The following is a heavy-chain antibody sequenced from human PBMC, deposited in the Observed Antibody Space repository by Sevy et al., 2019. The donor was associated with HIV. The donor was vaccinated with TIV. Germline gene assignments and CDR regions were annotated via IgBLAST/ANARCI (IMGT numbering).Heavy chain of an antibody. V-gene: IGHV1-2*02. CDR3: ARDLRLRGLSYGSFDY. CDR1: GYTFTGQY. CDR2: INPNSGGT. D-gene: IGHD5-18*01. J-gene: IGHJ4*02. Sequence: ASVKVSCKASGYTFTGQYIHWVRQAPGQGLEWMGWINPNSGGTNYRQDFQGRVTLTRDTSITTAYMELSGLKSDDTAIYYCARDLRLRGLSYGSFDYWGQGTLVTVSS.